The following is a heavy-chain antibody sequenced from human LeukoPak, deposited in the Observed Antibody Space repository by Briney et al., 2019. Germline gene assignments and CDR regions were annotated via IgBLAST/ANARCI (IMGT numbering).Heavy chain of an antibody. V-gene: IGHV4-38-2*02. CDR2: IYHSGST. J-gene: IGHJ4*02. Sequence: PSETLSLTCTVSGYSISSGYYWGWIWQPPGKGLEWIGSIYHSGSTYYNPSLKSRVTISVDTSKNQFSLKLSSVTAADTAVYYCATTTVRTGYWGQGTLVTVSS. CDR3: ATTTVRTGY. CDR1: GYSISSGYY. D-gene: IGHD4-17*01.